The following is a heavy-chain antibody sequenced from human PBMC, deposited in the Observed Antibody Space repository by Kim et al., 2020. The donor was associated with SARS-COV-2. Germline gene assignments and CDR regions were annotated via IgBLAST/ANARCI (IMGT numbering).Heavy chain of an antibody. D-gene: IGHD3-22*01. V-gene: IGHV4-39*01. J-gene: IGHJ4*02. Sequence: LKSRVTISVDTSKNQFSLKLSSVTAADTAVYYCAGEPYYYDSSGYVESDYWGQGTLVTVSS. CDR3: AGEPYYYDSSGYVESDY.